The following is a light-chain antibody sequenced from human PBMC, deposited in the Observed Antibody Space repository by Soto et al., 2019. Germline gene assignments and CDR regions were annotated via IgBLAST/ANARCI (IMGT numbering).Light chain of an antibody. CDR2: AAS. Sequence: DIQMTQSPSSLSASVGDRVTLTCRASQSISTFLNWYQSKPGQAPTMLIYAASSSQRWVPSRFVGSGSETEFTLTITSLQPEDFATYFSQQTYSVPRTFGRGTKVE. CDR1: QSISTF. CDR3: QQTYSVPRT. J-gene: IGKJ2*01. V-gene: IGKV1-39*01.